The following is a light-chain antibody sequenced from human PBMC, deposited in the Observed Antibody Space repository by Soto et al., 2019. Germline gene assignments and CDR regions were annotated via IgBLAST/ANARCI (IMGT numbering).Light chain of an antibody. J-gene: IGKJ3*01. CDR2: GAS. CDR3: QQYGSS. V-gene: IGKV3-20*01. Sequence: EIVLTQSPGTLSLSPGERATISCRASQSVSSSYLAWYQQKPGQAPRLLIYGASSRATGIPDRFSGSGSGTDFTLTISRLEPADFAVYYCQQYGSSFGPGTKVDIK. CDR1: QSVSSSY.